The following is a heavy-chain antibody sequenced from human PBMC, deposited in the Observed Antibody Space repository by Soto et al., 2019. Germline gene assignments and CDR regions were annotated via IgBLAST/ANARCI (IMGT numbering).Heavy chain of an antibody. CDR1: GDSVSSNSAA. Sequence: SQTLSLTCAISGDSVSSNSAAWNWIRQSPSRGLEWLGRTYYRSKWYNDYAVSVKSRITINPDTSKNQFSLQLNSVTPEDTAVYYCARVVYRSSRYSYYYYGMDVWGQATTVTVSS. D-gene: IGHD6-6*01. CDR3: ARVVYRSSRYSYYYYGMDV. V-gene: IGHV6-1*01. J-gene: IGHJ6*02. CDR2: TYYRSKWYN.